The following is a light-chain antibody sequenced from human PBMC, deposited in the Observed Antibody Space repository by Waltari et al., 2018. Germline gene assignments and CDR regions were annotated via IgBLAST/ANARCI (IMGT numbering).Light chain of an antibody. J-gene: IGKJ4*01. V-gene: IGKV3-11*01. Sequence: EIVLTQSPVTLSLSPGERATLSCMASQSVSSYLTWYQQKPGQAPRLLIYDASNRATGIPARFRGSGSGTDFTLTISSLEPEDFAVYYCQQRSNWPPALTFGGGTKVEVK. CDR1: QSVSSY. CDR2: DAS. CDR3: QQRSNWPPALT.